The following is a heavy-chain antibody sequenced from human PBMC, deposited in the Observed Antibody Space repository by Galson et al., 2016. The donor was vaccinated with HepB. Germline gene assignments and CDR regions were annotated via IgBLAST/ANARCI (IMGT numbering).Heavy chain of an antibody. CDR2: ISDDGSNK. CDR3: ARESSDWCFDY. V-gene: IGHV3-30*04. CDR1: GFTFRNYA. D-gene: IGHD6-19*01. Sequence: SLRLSCAASGFTFRNYAIHWVRQAPGKGLEWVAVISDDGSNKYYADSVKGRFTISRDNSRYTMFLQMKSLRPEDTAVYYCARESSDWCFDYWGQGALVTVSS. J-gene: IGHJ4*02.